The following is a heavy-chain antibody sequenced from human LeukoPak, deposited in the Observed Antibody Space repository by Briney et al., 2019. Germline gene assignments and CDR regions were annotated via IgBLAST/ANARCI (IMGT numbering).Heavy chain of an antibody. CDR3: ARDQHYYDSSGYYYYYYGMDV. D-gene: IGHD3-22*01. V-gene: IGHV1-69*04. Sequence: GASVKVSCKASGGTFSSYAISWVRQAPGQGLEWMGRIIPILGIANYAQKFQGRVTITADKSTSTAYMELSSLRSGDTAVYYCARDQHYYDSSGYYYYYYGMDVWGQGTTVTVSS. J-gene: IGHJ6*02. CDR2: IIPILGIA. CDR1: GGTFSSYA.